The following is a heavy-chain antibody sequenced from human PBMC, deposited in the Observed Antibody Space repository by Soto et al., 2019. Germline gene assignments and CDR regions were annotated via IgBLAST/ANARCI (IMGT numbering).Heavy chain of an antibody. Sequence: GASVKVSCKSPCYTFTSYGISLVRQSHGQGLECMVWISAYNGNTNYAQKLQGRVTMTTDTSTSTAYMELRSLRSDDTAVYYCARRYSSGWYNWFDTWGQGTLVTVSS. J-gene: IGHJ5*02. D-gene: IGHD6-19*01. CDR3: ARRYSSGWYNWFDT. V-gene: IGHV1-18*01. CDR2: ISAYNGNT. CDR1: CYTFTSYG.